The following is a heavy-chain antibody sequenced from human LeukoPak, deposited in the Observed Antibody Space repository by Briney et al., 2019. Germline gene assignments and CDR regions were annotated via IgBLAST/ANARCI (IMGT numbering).Heavy chain of an antibody. V-gene: IGHV1-2*02. CDR3: ARVGHGGYCCSTSCSEFDP. Sequence: GASVKVSCKASGYTFTGYYMHWVRQAPGQGLEWMGWINPNSGGTNYAQKFQGRVTMTRDTSISTAYMELSRLRSDDTAVYYCARVGHGGYCCSTSCSEFDPWGQGTLVTVSS. CDR2: INPNSGGT. CDR1: GYTFTGYY. J-gene: IGHJ5*02. D-gene: IGHD2-2*01.